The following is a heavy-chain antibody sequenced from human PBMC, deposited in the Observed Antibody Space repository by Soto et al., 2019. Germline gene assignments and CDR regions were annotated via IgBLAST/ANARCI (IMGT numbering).Heavy chain of an antibody. V-gene: IGHV3-7*01. CDR2: IKQDGGEK. Sequence: EVQLVESGGGLVQPGGSLRLSCAASGFTFTSYWMTWVRQAPGKGLEWVANIKQDGGEKYYVGSVKGRFTISRDNAENSLYLQLDSLRAEDAAVYYWASGAFPTWGTYPLDYWGQGTLVTVSS. D-gene: IGHD3-16*02. J-gene: IGHJ4*02. CDR1: GFTFTSYW. CDR3: ASGAFPTWGTYPLDY.